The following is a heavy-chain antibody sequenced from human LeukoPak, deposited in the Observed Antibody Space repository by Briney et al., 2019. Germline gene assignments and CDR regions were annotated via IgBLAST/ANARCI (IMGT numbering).Heavy chain of an antibody. CDR3: STGPGHAFDI. CDR1: GFTFSSYW. Sequence: SGGSLRLSCAASGFTFSSYWMHWVRQAPGKGLVWVSRINNDGSSTSSADSVKGRFTISRDNAKNTLYLQMNSLRGEDTAVYYCSTGPGHAFDIWGRGTMVTASS. D-gene: IGHD1-14*01. V-gene: IGHV3-74*01. CDR2: INNDGSST. J-gene: IGHJ3*02.